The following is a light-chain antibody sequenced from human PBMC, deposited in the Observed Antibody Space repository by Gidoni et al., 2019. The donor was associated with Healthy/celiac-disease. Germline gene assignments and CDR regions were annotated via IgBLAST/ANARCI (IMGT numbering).Light chain of an antibody. CDR3: SSYTSSSTNYV. J-gene: IGLJ1*01. Sequence: ALPPPASSSGSPEQSIPISCTGTSSAVGGYNYASWYQQHPGKAPKLMIYDVSNRPSGVSNRFSGSKSGNTASLTISGLQAEDEADYYCSSYTSSSTNYVFGTGTKVTVL. CDR1: SSAVGGYNY. CDR2: DVS. V-gene: IGLV2-14*01.